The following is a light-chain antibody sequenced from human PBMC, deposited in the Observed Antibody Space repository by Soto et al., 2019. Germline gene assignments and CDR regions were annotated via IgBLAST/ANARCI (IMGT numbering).Light chain of an antibody. CDR2: EVS. J-gene: IGLJ1*01. V-gene: IGLV2-8*01. CDR1: SSDVGGYNY. Sequence: QSVLTQPPSASGSPGQSVTISCTGTSSDVGGYNYVSWYQQHPGKAPKLMIYEVSKRPSGVPERFSGSKSGNTASLTVSGLQAEDEADYYCSSYAGSNNVYVFGTGTKLTVL. CDR3: SSYAGSNNVYV.